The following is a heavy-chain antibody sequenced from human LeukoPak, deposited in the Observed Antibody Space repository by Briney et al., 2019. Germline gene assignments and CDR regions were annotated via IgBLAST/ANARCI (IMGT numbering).Heavy chain of an antibody. D-gene: IGHD3-16*01. J-gene: IGHJ4*02. CDR3: ERRGGRETIDY. CDR1: GYSFTSYW. CDR2: IYPGDSDT. Sequence: GESLKISCKGSGYSFTSYWIGWVRQMPGKGLEWVGIIYPGDSDTRYSPSFQGQVTISADKSISTAYVQGSSLKASDTAMYYCERRGGRETIDYWGQGTLVTASS. V-gene: IGHV5-51*01.